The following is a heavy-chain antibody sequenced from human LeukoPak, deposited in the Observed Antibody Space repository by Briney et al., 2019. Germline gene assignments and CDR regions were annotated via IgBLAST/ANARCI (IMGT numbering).Heavy chain of an antibody. J-gene: IGHJ6*02. CDR2: INPSGGST. CDR3: ARDHGTMVRGVIIPPKGMDV. V-gene: IGHV1-46*01. Sequence: ASVKVSCKASGYTFTSYYMHWVRQAPGQGLEWMGIINPSGGSTSYAQKFQGRVTMTRDTSTSTVYMELSSLRSEDTAVYYCARDHGTMVRGVIIPPKGMDVWGQGTTVTVSS. CDR1: GYTFTSYY. D-gene: IGHD3-10*01.